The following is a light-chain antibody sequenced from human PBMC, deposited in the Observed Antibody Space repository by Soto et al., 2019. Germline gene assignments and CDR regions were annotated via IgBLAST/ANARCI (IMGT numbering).Light chain of an antibody. CDR2: KAA. J-gene: IGKJ1*01. CDR3: QHYNSFSRT. V-gene: IGKV1-5*03. Sequence: DIQMTQSPSTLSASVGDRVAITCRASDNIAPWVAWYQQKPGKAPKLLIYKAANLADEVPSRFAGSGSGTDFTLTITRLQPDDCATYYCQHYNSFSRTFGQGTEVDIK. CDR1: DNIAPW.